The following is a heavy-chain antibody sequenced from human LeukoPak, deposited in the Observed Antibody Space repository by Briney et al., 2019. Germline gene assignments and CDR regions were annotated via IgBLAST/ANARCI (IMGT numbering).Heavy chain of an antibody. J-gene: IGHJ4*02. CDR3: ARPDSSGSFDY. CDR1: GGSISSGSYY. D-gene: IGHD6-19*01. CDR2: IYTNGST. V-gene: IGHV4-61*02. Sequence: PSETLSLTCTVSGGSISSGSYYWSWIRQPAGKGLEWIGRIYTNGSTNYNPSLKSRVTISVDTSKNQFSLKLSSVTAADTAVYYCARPDSSGSFDYWGQGTLVTVSS.